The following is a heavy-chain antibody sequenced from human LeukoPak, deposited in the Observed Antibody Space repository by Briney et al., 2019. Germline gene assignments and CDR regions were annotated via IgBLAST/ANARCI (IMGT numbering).Heavy chain of an antibody. D-gene: IGHD2-21*01. CDR1: GGTFSSYG. CDR3: ARSPLGLLFKDDAFDI. Sequence: SVKVSCKASGGTFSSYGISWVRQAPGQGLEWMGGIIPIFGTANYAQKFQGRVTITADESTSTAYMELSSLRSEDTAVYYCARSPLGLLFKDDAFDIWGQGTMVTVSS. CDR2: IIPIFGTA. J-gene: IGHJ3*02. V-gene: IGHV1-69*13.